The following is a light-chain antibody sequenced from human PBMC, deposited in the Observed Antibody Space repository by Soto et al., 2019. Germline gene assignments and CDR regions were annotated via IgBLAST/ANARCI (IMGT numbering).Light chain of an antibody. CDR2: AAS. CDR3: QQSYRTPYT. V-gene: IGKV1-39*01. CDR1: QTISSY. J-gene: IGKJ2*01. Sequence: DVQMTQSPSSLSASVGDRVTITCRASQTISSYLSWYQQKPGKVPKLLIDAASSLQSGVPSRFSGSGSGTDFTLTISSLQPEDFATYYCQQSYRTPYTFGQGTKLEIK.